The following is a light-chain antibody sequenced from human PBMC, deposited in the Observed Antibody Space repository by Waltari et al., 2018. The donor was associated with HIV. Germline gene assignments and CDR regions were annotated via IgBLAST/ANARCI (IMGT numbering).Light chain of an antibody. V-gene: IGLV1-47*01. CDR1: TSNVRNNY. CDR2: RNN. J-gene: IGLJ2*01. Sequence: QSVLAQPRSVSGTPGQTVNISCSGSTSNVRNNYVYWYQQVTGVAPKLLIYRNNQRPSGVPDRFSGSKSGTSASLAISGLRTEDEAEYYCAVLDDRLSGRLFGGGTKVTVL. CDR3: AVLDDRLSGRL.